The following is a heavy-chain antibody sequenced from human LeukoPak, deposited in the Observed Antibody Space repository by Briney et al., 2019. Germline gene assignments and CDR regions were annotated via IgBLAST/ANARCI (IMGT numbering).Heavy chain of an antibody. D-gene: IGHD2-15*01. CDR2: INPNSGGT. CDR3: ARGYCSGGSCYSVENWFDP. V-gene: IGHV1-2*06. CDR1: GYTFTGYY. J-gene: IGHJ5*02. Sequence: ASVKVSCKTSGYTFTGYYMHWLRQAPGQGLEWMGRINPNSGGTYYAQKFQGRVTMTSDTSNSTAYMELSRLRSDDTAVYYCARGYCSGGSCYSVENWFDPWGQGTLVTVSS.